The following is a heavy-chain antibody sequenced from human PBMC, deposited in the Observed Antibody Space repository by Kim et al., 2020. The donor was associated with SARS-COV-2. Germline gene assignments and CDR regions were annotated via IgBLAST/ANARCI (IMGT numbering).Heavy chain of an antibody. V-gene: IGHV6-1*01. D-gene: IGHD3-10*01. CDR2: TYYRSKWYN. CDR1: GDSVSSNSAA. Sequence: SQTLSLTCAISGDSVSSNSAAWNWIRQSPSRGLEWLGRTYYRSKWYNDYAVSVKSRITINPDTSKNQFSLQLNSVTPEDTAVYYCASSSSLLWFGEISYYFDYWGQGTLVTVSS. CDR3: ASSSSLLWFGEISYYFDY. J-gene: IGHJ4*02.